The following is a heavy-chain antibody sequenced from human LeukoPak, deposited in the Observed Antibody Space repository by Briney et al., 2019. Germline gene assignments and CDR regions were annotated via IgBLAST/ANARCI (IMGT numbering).Heavy chain of an antibody. V-gene: IGHV3-9*01. CDR1: GFTFDDYA. CDR3: AKEAEAGPFDY. Sequence: GRSLRLSCAASGFTFDDYAMHWVRQAPGKGLEWVSGISWNSGSIGYADSVKGRFTISRDNAKNSLYLQMNSLRAEDTALYYCAKEAEAGPFDYWGQGTLVTVSS. D-gene: IGHD6-19*01. CDR2: ISWNSGSI. J-gene: IGHJ4*02.